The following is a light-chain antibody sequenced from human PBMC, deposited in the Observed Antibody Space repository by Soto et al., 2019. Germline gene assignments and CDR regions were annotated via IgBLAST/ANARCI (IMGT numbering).Light chain of an antibody. Sequence: QSVLTQPPSASRTPGQRVTIPCSGSSSDIGSNSVNWYQQLPGAAPRLLIYANDHRPSGVPDRFSASKSGTSASLAISGGRSEDEAFYYCATWSDSLKGGVFGGGTKLTVL. CDR3: ATWSDSLKGGV. CDR2: AND. V-gene: IGLV1-44*01. CDR1: SSDIGSNS. J-gene: IGLJ3*02.